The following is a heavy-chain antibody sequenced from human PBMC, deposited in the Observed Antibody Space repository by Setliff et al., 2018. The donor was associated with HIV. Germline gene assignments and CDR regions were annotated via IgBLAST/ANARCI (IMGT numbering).Heavy chain of an antibody. J-gene: IGHJ4*02. D-gene: IGHD6-19*01. CDR3: ARDGLLVAGIRFDY. Sequence: SVKVSCKTSRGTFSSFALSWVRQAPGQGLEWMGGIIPTFGTSNYAQKFQGRVTITADESMTTAYMELSGLKYEDTAVYYCARDGLLVAGIRFDYWGQGTLVTV. CDR1: RGTFSSFA. CDR2: IIPTFGTS. V-gene: IGHV1-69*13.